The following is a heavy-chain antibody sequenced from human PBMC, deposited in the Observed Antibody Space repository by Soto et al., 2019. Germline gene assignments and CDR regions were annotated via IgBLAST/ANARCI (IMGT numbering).Heavy chain of an antibody. CDR3: ATRHLSVSSGGSCNPSAC. V-gene: IGHV3-23*01. Sequence: EVQLLESGGGLVQPGGSLRLSCAASGFTFSTYAMNWVRQAPGKGLEWVSTISVSGDYTYYADSVKGRFTISKDNSKNTQNLEMNSLRTDDTAMYYRATRHLSVSSGGSCNPSACWGQGALFTGSS. J-gene: IGHJ4*02. D-gene: IGHD2-15*01. CDR1: GFTFSTYA. CDR2: ISVSGDYT.